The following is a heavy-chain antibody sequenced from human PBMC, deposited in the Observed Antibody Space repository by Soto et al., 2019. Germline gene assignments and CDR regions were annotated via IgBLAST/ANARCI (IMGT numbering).Heavy chain of an antibody. J-gene: IGHJ4*02. D-gene: IGHD3-10*01. CDR2: INHSGST. CDR3: ARALHRITMVRGVMGIDY. CDR1: GGSFSGYY. V-gene: IGHV4-34*01. Sequence: SETLSLTCAVYGGSFSGYYWSWIRQPPGKGLEWIGEINHSGSTNYNPSLKSRVTISVDTSKNQFSLKLSSVTAADTAVYYRARALHRITMVRGVMGIDYWGQGTLVTVSS.